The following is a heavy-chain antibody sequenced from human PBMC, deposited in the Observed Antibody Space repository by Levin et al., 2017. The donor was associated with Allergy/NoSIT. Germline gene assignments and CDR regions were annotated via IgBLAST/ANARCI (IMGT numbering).Heavy chain of an antibody. CDR2: IYYSGST. D-gene: IGHD5-18*01. V-gene: IGHV4-61*01. Sequence: PSETLSLTCTVSGGSVSSGSYYWSWIRQPPGKGLEWIGYIYYSGSTNYNPSLKSRVTISVDTSKNQFSLKLSSVTAADTAVYYCARVWLESSRYSYGFFDYWGQGTLVTVSS. CDR1: GGSVSSGSYY. J-gene: IGHJ4*02. CDR3: ARVWLESSRYSYGFFDY.